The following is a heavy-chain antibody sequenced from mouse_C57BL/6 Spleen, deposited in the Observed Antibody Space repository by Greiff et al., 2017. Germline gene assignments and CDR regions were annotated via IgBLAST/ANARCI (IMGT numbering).Heavy chain of an antibody. V-gene: IGHV1-69*01. CDR2: IDPSDSYT. CDR3: ALYYGSSPFAY. J-gene: IGHJ3*01. D-gene: IGHD1-1*01. Sequence: QVQLQPPGAELVMPGASVKLSCKASGYTFTSYWMHWVKQRPGQGLEWIGEIDPSDSYTNYNQKFKGKSTLTVDKSSSTAYMQLSSLTSEDSAVYYCALYYGSSPFAYWGQGTLVTVSA. CDR1: GYTFTSYW.